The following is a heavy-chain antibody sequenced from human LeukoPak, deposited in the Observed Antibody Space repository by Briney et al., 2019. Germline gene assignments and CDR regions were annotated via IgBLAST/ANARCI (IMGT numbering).Heavy chain of an antibody. CDR1: GYTLTELS. CDR2: INPNSGGT. J-gene: IGHJ4*02. V-gene: IGHV1-2*02. D-gene: IGHD3-22*01. CDR3: AREYYYDSSGDFNY. Sequence: ASVKVSCKVSGYTLTELSMHWVRQAPGQGLEWMGWINPNSGGTNYAQKFQGRVTMTRDTSISTAYMELSRLRSDDTAVYYCAREYYYDSSGDFNYWGQGTLVTVSS.